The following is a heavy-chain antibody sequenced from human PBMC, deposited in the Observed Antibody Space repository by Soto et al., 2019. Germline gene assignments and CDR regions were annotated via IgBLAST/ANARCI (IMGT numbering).Heavy chain of an antibody. Sequence: GGSLRLSCAASGFTFSNYAMSWVRQAPGKGLEWVSSISGSGVSTYYADSVKGRFTISRDKSKNTLYLQMNSLRADDTAIYYCAKMARSSSSFEWFDPWGQGTLVTVSS. CDR3: AKMARSSSSFEWFDP. J-gene: IGHJ5*02. CDR1: GFTFSNYA. V-gene: IGHV3-23*01. CDR2: ISGSGVST. D-gene: IGHD6-6*01.